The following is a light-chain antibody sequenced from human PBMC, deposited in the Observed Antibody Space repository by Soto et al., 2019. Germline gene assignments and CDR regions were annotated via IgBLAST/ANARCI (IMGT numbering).Light chain of an antibody. J-gene: IGKJ4*01. CDR2: KGS. CDR3: HQASSFPLT. CDR1: QGISSW. Sequence: DIQMTQSPSSVSASVGDTVTITCRASQGISSWLAWYQQRPGKAPDLLIYKGSTLQTGGPSRFSGSGSGTDFTLTISNLQPEDFATYFCHQASSFPLTFGGGTKVEVK. V-gene: IGKV1-12*01.